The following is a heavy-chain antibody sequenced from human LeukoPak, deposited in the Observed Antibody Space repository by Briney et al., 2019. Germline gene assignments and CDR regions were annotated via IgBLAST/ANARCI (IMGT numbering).Heavy chain of an antibody. CDR3: ARFSSYYDSSGYSRYYFDY. J-gene: IGHJ4*02. D-gene: IGHD3-22*01. CDR1: GGSISSGSYY. CDR2: IYTSGST. V-gene: IGHV4-61*02. Sequence: SQTLSLTCTVSGGSISSGSYYWSWIRQPAGKGLEWIGRIYTSGSTNYNPSLKSRVTISVDTSKNQFSLKLSSVTAADTAVYYCARFSSYYDSSGYSRYYFDYRGQGTLVTVSS.